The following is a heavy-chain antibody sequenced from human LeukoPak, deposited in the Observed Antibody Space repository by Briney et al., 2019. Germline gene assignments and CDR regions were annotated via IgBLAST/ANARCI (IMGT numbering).Heavy chain of an antibody. V-gene: IGHV4-39*01. Sequence: QPSETLSLTCTVSGVSISSSNSYWGWIRQPPGKGLEWIGSIYYSGNTYYNASLKSQASISIDTSKNQFSLRLTSVTAADTAVYYCARQTGSGLFILPGGQGTLVTVSS. D-gene: IGHD3/OR15-3a*01. CDR1: GVSISSSNSY. CDR2: IYYSGNT. CDR3: ARQTGSGLFILP. J-gene: IGHJ4*02.